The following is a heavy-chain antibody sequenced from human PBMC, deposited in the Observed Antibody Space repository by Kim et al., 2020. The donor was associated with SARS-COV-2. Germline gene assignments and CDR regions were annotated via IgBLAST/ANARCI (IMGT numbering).Heavy chain of an antibody. CDR2: IIPILGIA. D-gene: IGHD4-4*01. V-gene: IGHV1-69*04. Sequence: SVKVSCKASGGTFSSYAISWVRQAPGQGLEWMGRIIPILGIANYAQKFQGRVTITSDKSTSTAYMELSSLRSEDTAVYYCARYTVTEAFDIWGQGTMVTVSS. CDR1: GGTFSSYA. J-gene: IGHJ3*02. CDR3: ARYTVTEAFDI.